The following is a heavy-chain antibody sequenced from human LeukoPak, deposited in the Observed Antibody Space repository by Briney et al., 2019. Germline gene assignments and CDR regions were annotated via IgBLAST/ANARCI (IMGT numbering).Heavy chain of an antibody. Sequence: SETLSLTCAVYGGSFRGYYWSWIRQPPGKGLEWIGEINHSGSTNYNPSLKSRVTISVDTSKNQFSLKLSSVTAADTAVYYCARGVQIKGGTMIVVVITDKYYFDYWGQGTLVTVSS. CDR3: ARGVQIKGGTMIVVVITDKYYFDY. CDR2: INHSGST. CDR1: GGSFRGYY. D-gene: IGHD3-22*01. J-gene: IGHJ4*02. V-gene: IGHV4-34*01.